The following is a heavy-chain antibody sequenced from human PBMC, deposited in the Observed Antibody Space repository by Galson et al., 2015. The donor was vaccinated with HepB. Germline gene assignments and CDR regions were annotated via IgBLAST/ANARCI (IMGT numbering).Heavy chain of an antibody. J-gene: IGHJ4*02. V-gene: IGHV3-66*01. Sequence: LSLSCAASGFSITTNYMNWVRQAPGKGLEWVSVLYPTGSAKIADSVKGRFTISRANTKNTLYLQMSNLRADDTAVYYCARAAHSYSSHDSWGQGTLVTVSS. CDR3: ARAAHSYSSHDS. CDR2: LYPTGSA. CDR1: GFSITTNY. D-gene: IGHD6-13*01.